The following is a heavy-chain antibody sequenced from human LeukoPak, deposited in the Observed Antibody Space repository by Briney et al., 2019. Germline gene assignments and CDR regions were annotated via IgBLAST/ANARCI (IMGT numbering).Heavy chain of an antibody. CDR1: GYSISSGYF. CDR2: IYHSVTT. CDR3: ARGYYGSGSYRGPYYYYYMDV. J-gene: IGHJ6*03. V-gene: IGHV4-38-2*02. D-gene: IGHD3-10*01. Sequence: SETLSLTCTVSGYSISSGYFWGWMRQPPGKGLEWIGSIYHSVTTHYNPSLKSRVTISLDTSKNQFSLKLSSVTAADTAVYYCARGYYGSGSYRGPYYYYYMDVWGKGTTVTISS.